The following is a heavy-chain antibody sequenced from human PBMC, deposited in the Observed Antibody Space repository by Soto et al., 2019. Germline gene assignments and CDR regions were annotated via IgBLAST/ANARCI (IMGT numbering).Heavy chain of an antibody. CDR2: IGTRDDI. J-gene: IGHJ3*02. CDR3: ARDWGDDSTGYYGFDI. CDR1: GFTFSDYA. V-gene: IGHV3-23*01. D-gene: IGHD3-22*01. Sequence: PGGSLRLSCAASGFTFSDYAMSWVRQAPGKGLEWVSAIGTRDDIFYADSVKGRFTISRDNSRNTLYLQMNSLRVEDTAVYYCARDWGDDSTGYYGFDIWGPGTMVTVSS.